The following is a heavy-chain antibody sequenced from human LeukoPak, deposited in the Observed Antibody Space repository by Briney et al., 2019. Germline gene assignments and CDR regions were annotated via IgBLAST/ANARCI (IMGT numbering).Heavy chain of an antibody. CDR2: ITGSGGNT. J-gene: IGHJ4*02. CDR3: AKWGDYDVVTGYYVSDY. V-gene: IGHV3-23*01. Sequence: GSLRLSCAASGFTFSNYAMSGVRQAPGKGVEWGSAITGSGGNTYYADSVKGGFTISRDNSKNTVFLQMDSLRADDTAVYYCAKWGDYDVVTGYYVSDYWGQGTLVTVSS. D-gene: IGHD3-9*01. CDR1: GFTFSNYA.